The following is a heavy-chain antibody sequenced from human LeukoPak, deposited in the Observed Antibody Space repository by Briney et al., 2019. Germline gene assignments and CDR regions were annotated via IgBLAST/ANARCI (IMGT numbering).Heavy chain of an antibody. CDR2: INHSGST. V-gene: IGHV4-34*01. CDR1: DGSFSGYY. J-gene: IGHJ4*02. CDR3: ASASLGYCSSTSCRSGGY. Sequence: PSETLSLTCAVYDGSFSGYYWSWIRQPPGKGLEWIGEINHSGSTNYNPSLKSRVTISVDTSKNQFSLKLSSVTAADTAVYYCASASLGYCSSTSCRSGGYWGQGTLVTVSS. D-gene: IGHD2-2*01.